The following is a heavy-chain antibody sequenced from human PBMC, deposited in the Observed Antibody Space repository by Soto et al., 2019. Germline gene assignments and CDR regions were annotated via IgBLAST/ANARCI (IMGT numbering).Heavy chain of an antibody. Sequence: GESLKISCKGSGYSFTSYWIGWVRQMPGKGLEWMGIIYPGDSDTRYSPSFQGQVTISADKSISTAYLQWSSLKASDTAMYYCASSNAYYYDSSGYCDYWGQGTLVTVSS. D-gene: IGHD3-22*01. CDR2: IYPGDSDT. CDR3: ASSNAYYYDSSGYCDY. V-gene: IGHV5-51*01. CDR1: GYSFTSYW. J-gene: IGHJ4*02.